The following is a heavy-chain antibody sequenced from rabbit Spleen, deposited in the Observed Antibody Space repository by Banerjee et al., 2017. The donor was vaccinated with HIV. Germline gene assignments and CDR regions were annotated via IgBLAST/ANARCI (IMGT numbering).Heavy chain of an antibody. CDR1: GVSFSSTSY. CDR3: ARDSGSSFSSYGMDL. J-gene: IGHJ6*01. Sequence: QSLEESGGDLVKPGASLTLTCTASGVSFSSTSYMCWVRQAPGKGLEWIACIDAGSSGNTYYANWAKGRFTISKTSSTTVTLQMTSLTAADTATYFCARDSGSSFSSYGMDLWGQGTLVTVS. CDR2: IDAGSSGNT. V-gene: IGHV1S40*01. D-gene: IGHD8-1*01.